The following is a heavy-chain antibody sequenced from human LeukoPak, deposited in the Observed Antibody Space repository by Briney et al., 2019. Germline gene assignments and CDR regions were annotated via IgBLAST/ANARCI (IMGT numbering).Heavy chain of an antibody. D-gene: IGHD5-12*01. Sequence: PSETLSLTCAVYGGSFSGYYWSWIRQPAGKGLEWIGRIYTSGSTNYNPSLKSRVTISVDTSKNQFSLKLSSVTAADTAVYYCARDLARGYPALYMDVWGKGTTVTVSS. V-gene: IGHV4-4*07. J-gene: IGHJ6*03. CDR1: GGSFSGYY. CDR2: IYTSGST. CDR3: ARDLARGYPALYMDV.